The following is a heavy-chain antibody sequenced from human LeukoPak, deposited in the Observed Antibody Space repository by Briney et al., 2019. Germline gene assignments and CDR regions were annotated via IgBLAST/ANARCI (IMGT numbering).Heavy chain of an antibody. J-gene: IGHJ6*03. V-gene: IGHV1-8*03. CDR3: ARTAVGHYYYYMDV. Sequence: GASVKVPCKASGYTFTSYDINWVRQATGQGLEWMGWMNPNSGNTGYAQKFQGRVTITRNTSISTAYMELSSLRSEDTAVYYCARTAVGHYYYYMDVWGKGTTVTVSS. D-gene: IGHD4-17*01. CDR2: MNPNSGNT. CDR1: GYTFTSYD.